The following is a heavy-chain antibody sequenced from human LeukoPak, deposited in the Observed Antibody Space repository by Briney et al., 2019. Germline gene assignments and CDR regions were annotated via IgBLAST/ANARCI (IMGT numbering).Heavy chain of an antibody. V-gene: IGHV3-48*03. CDR3: ARVLITGVDY. D-gene: IGHD7-27*01. CDR2: ISSSGSTI. Sequence: PGGSLRLSCAASGFTFSSYDMNWVRQAPGKGLEWVSYISSSGSTIYYADSVKGRFTISRDNAKNSLYLQMNSLRAEDTAVYYCARVLITGVDYWGQGTLVTVSS. J-gene: IGHJ4*02. CDR1: GFTFSSYD.